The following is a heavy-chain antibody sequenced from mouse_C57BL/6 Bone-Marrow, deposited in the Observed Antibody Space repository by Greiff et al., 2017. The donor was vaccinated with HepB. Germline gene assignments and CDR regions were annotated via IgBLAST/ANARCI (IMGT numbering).Heavy chain of an antibody. CDR2: INYDGSST. V-gene: IGHV5-16*01. CDR3: ARDGYYGSSLHWYFDV. J-gene: IGHJ1*03. CDR1: GFTFSDYY. D-gene: IGHD1-1*01. Sequence: DVQLQESEGGLVQPGSSMKLSCTASGFTFSDYYMAWVRQVPEKGLEWVANINYDGSSTYYLDSLKSRFIISRDNAKNILYLQMSSLKSEDTATYYCARDGYYGSSLHWYFDVWGTGTTVTVSS.